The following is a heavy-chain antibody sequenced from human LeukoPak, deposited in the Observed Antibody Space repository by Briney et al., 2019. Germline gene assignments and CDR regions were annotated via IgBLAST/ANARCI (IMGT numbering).Heavy chain of an antibody. Sequence: GESLKISCKGSGYRFTSHWIAWVRQMPGKGLEWMGIIYPGDSDTTYSPSFQGQVTISADKSITTAYLPWSSQKASDTAMSYCARANWATSSFDYWGLGTLVTVSS. D-gene: IGHD7-27*01. CDR3: ARANWATSSFDY. V-gene: IGHV5-51*01. J-gene: IGHJ4*02. CDR2: IYPGDSDT. CDR1: GYRFTSHW.